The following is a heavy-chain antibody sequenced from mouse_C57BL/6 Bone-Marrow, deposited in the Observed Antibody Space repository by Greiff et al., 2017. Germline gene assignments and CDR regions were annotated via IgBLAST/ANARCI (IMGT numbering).Heavy chain of an antibody. V-gene: IGHV1-69*01. CDR1: GYTFPSYW. J-gene: IGHJ1*03. CDR3: ARCPYDGYYVYWYFDV. D-gene: IGHD2-3*01. Sequence: VQLQQPGAELVMPGASVKLSCKASGYTFPSYWMHWVKQRPGQGLAWIGEIDPSDSYTNYNQKFKGKSTLTVDKSSSTAYMQLSILTSEDSAVYYCARCPYDGYYVYWYFDVWGTGTTVTVSS. CDR2: IDPSDSYT.